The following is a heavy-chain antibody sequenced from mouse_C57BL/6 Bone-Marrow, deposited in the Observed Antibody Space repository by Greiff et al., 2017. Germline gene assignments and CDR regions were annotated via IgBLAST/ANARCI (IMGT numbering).Heavy chain of an antibody. D-gene: IGHD2-12*01. CDR3: TRGYRVDY. CDR2: IDPETGGT. V-gene: IGHV1-15*01. CDR1: GYTFTDYE. Sequence: VQLVESGAELVRPGASVTLSCKASGYTFTDYEMHWVKQTPVHGLEWIGAIDPETGGTAYNQKFKGKAILTADKSSSTAYMEIRSLTSEDSAVYYCTRGYRVDYWGQGTSVTVSS. J-gene: IGHJ4*01.